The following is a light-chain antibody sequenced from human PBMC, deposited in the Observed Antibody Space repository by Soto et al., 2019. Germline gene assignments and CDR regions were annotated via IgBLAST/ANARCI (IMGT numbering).Light chain of an antibody. V-gene: IGKV3-11*01. J-gene: IGKJ1*01. Sequence: EIVLPQSPAPLSLSPGERATLSCRASQSVSSYLAWYQQKPGQAPRLLISDASNRATGIPARFSGSGSGTDFTLTISSLEPEDFAVYDCQQRSNWPRTFGQGTKVEIK. CDR1: QSVSSY. CDR3: QQRSNWPRT. CDR2: DAS.